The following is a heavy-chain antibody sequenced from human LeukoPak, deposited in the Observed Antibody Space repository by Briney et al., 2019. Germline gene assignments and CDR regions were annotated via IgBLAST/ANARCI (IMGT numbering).Heavy chain of an antibody. Sequence: GGSLRLSCAASGFTFSSYSMNWVRQAPGKGLEWVSSISSSGSYIYYADSVKGRFTISRDNAKNSLYLQMNSLRAEDTAVYYCARGTLTIFGVIFDYWGQGTLVTVSS. CDR2: ISSSGSYI. D-gene: IGHD3-3*01. J-gene: IGHJ4*02. V-gene: IGHV3-21*01. CDR3: ARGTLTIFGVIFDY. CDR1: GFTFSSYS.